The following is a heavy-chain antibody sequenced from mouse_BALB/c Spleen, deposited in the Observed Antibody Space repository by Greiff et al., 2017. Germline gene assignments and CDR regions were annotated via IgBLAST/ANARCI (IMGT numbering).Heavy chain of an antibody. J-gene: IGHJ2*01. V-gene: IGHV3-6*02. CDR3: ARDRNWDVDY. CDR1: GYSITSVYY. CDR2: ISYDGSN. Sequence: EVQLVESGPGLVKPSQSLSLTCSVTGYSITSVYYWNWIRQFPGNKLEWMGYISYDGSNNYNPSLKNRISITRDTSKNQFFLKLNSVTTEDTATYYCARDRNWDVDYWGQGTTLTVSS. D-gene: IGHD4-1*01.